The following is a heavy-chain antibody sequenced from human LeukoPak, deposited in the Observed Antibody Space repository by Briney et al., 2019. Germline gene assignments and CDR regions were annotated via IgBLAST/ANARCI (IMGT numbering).Heavy chain of an antibody. CDR2: ISSSSSYI. J-gene: IGHJ5*02. CDR1: GFTFGSYS. CDR3: ARARGVPSWFDP. Sequence: GGSLRLSCAASGFTFGSYSMNWVRQAPGKGLEWVSSISSSSSYIYYADSVKGRSTISRDNAKNSLYLQMNSLRAEDTAVYYCARARGVPSWFDPWGQGTLVTVSS. V-gene: IGHV3-21*01. D-gene: IGHD3-10*01.